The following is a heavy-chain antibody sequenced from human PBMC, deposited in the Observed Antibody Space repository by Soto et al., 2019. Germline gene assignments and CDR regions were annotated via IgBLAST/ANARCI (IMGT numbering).Heavy chain of an antibody. CDR3: ARDLRIAARPYDDY. V-gene: IGHV1-69*13. D-gene: IGHD6-6*01. J-gene: IGHJ4*02. CDR2: IIPIFGTA. Sequence: SVKVSCKASGGTFSSYAISWVRQAPGQGLEWMGGIIPIFGTANYAQKFQGRVTITADESTSTAYMELSSLSSEDTAVYYCARDLRIAARPYDDYWGRGTLVTVSS. CDR1: GGTFSSYA.